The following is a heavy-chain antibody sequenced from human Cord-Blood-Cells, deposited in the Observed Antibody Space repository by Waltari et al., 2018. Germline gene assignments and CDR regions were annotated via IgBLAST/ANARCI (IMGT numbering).Heavy chain of an antibody. CDR2: INHSGST. CDR3: ARGLPYYYDSSGSRWFDP. V-gene: IGHV4-34*01. J-gene: IGHJ5*02. Sequence: QVQLQQWGAGLLKPSETLSLTCAVYGGSFSGYYWSCISQSPGKGLEWIGEINHSGSTNYNPSLKSRVTISVDTSKNQFSLKLSSVTAADTAVYYCARGLPYYYDSSGSRWFDPWGQGTLVTVSS. CDR1: GGSFSGYY. D-gene: IGHD3-22*01.